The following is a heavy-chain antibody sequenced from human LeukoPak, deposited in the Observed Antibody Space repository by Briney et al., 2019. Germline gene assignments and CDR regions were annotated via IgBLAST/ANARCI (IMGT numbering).Heavy chain of an antibody. V-gene: IGHV1-8*01. Sequence: GASVRVSCKASGYTFTSYDINWVRQATGQGLEWMGWMNPNSGNTGYAQKFQGRVTMTRNASISTAYMELSSLRSEDTAVYYCARYPNSIGFDYWGQGTLVTVSS. D-gene: IGHD6-25*01. CDR2: MNPNSGNT. J-gene: IGHJ4*02. CDR1: GYTFTSYD. CDR3: ARYPNSIGFDY.